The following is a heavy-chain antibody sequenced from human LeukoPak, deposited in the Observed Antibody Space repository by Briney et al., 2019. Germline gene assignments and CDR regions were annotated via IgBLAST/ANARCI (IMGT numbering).Heavy chain of an antibody. D-gene: IGHD3-10*01. Sequence: SGTLSLTCAVYGGSFSGYYWSWIRQPPGKGLEWIGEINHSGSTNYNPSLKSRVTISVDTSKNQFSLKLSSVTAADTAVYYCARGLWMVPFDYWGQGTLVTVSS. CDR3: ARGLWMVPFDY. V-gene: IGHV4-34*01. CDR2: INHSGST. CDR1: GGSFSGYY. J-gene: IGHJ4*02.